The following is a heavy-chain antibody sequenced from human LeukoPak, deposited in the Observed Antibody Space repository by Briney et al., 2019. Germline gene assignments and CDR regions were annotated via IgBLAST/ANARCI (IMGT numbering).Heavy chain of an antibody. Sequence: PGGSLSLSRASSRLIFDEYAMHSVRPAPGKGVEWVSGISWKSGSIGYADSLKVRFTISRDNPKNFLSLQINSLRAEHRPVYYCARMYYDILTRYNRYFDYWGKGILVTVSS. CDR3: ARMYYDILTRYNRYFDY. CDR2: ISWKSGSI. V-gene: IGHV3-9*01. J-gene: IGHJ4*02. CDR1: RLIFDEYA. D-gene: IGHD3-9*01.